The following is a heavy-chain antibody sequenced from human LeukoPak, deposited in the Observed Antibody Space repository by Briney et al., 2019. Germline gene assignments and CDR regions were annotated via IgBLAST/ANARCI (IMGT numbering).Heavy chain of an antibody. J-gene: IGHJ4*02. D-gene: IGHD3-16*01. CDR2: MNPNSGNT. Sequence: ASVKVSCKASGYTFTSYDINWVRQATGQGLEWMGWMNPNSGNTGYAQKFQGRVTMTRNTSISTAYMELSSLRSEDTAVCYCARMGMATYYDYVWGTQASDYWGQGTLVTVSS. V-gene: IGHV1-8*01. CDR3: ARMGMATYYDYVWGTQASDY. CDR1: GYTFTSYD.